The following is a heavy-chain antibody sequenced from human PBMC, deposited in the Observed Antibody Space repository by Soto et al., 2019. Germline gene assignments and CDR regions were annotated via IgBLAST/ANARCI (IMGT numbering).Heavy chain of an antibody. CDR1: GFTFSSYA. D-gene: IGHD2-2*01. V-gene: IGHV3-23*01. J-gene: IGHJ6*02. CDR2: ISGSGGST. CDR3: AKAFPAAMPYYGMDV. Sequence: GGSLSLSCAASGFTFSSYAMSWVRKPPGKGLEWVSAISGSGGSTYYADSVKGRFTISRDNSKNTLYLQMNSLRAEDTAVYYRAKAFPAAMPYYGMDVWGQGTTVTVSS.